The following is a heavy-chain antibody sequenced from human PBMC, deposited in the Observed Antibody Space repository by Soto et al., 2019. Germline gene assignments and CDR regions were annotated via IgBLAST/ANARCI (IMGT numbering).Heavy chain of an antibody. V-gene: IGHV1-18*01. CDR1: CYTFTSYG. J-gene: IGHJ3*02. CDR2: ISAYNGNT. Sequence: GXSVKVSCKASCYTFTSYGISWVRQAPVQGLEWMGWISAYNGNTNYAQKLQGRVTMTTDTSTSTAYMELRSLRSDDTAVYYCARRGLLLWFGELFHDAFDIWGQGTMVTV. CDR3: ARRGLLLWFGELFHDAFDI. D-gene: IGHD3-10*01.